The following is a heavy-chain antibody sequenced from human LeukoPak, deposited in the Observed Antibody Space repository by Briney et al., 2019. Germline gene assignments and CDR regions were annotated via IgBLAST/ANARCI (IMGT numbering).Heavy chain of an antibody. CDR1: GFTFSSYW. CDR3: SGGGRYGEFDY. Sequence: GGSLRLSCAASGFTFSSYWMSWVRQAPGKGLEWVANIKQDGSEKYYVDSVKGRFTISRDNAKNSLYLQMNSLRAEDTAVYYCSGGGRYGEFDYWGQGTLVTVSS. CDR2: IKQDGSEK. V-gene: IGHV3-7*01. J-gene: IGHJ4*02. D-gene: IGHD3-16*01.